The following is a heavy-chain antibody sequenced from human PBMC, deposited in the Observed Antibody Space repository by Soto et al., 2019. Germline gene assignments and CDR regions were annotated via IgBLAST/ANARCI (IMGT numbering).Heavy chain of an antibody. Sequence: GGSLRLSCAASGFTFSSYDMHWVRQATGKGLEWVSAIGTAGDTYYPGSVKGRFTISRENAKNSLYLQMNSLRAGDTAVYYCARGGYPASYGMDVWGQGTTVTVSS. CDR2: IGTAGDT. CDR1: GFTFSSYD. CDR3: ARGGYPASYGMDV. D-gene: IGHD1-1*01. V-gene: IGHV3-13*01. J-gene: IGHJ6*02.